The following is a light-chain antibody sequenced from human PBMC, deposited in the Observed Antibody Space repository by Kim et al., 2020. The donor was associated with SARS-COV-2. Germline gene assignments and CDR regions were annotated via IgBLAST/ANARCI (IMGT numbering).Light chain of an antibody. Sequence: GQRVTISCSGSSSNIGRNSVNWYQQLPGTAPKLLIRDTDQRPSGVPDRFSGSKSGTSASLAISGLRSEDEADYYCATWHDSLSTYVFGAGTQVTVL. CDR1: SSNIGRNS. J-gene: IGLJ1*01. CDR3: ATWHDSLSTYV. V-gene: IGLV1-47*01. CDR2: DTD.